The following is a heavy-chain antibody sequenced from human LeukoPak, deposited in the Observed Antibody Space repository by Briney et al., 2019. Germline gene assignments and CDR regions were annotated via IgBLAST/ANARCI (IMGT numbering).Heavy chain of an antibody. Sequence: GGSLRLSCAASGFTFSSNWMHWVRQGPGKGLVWVSRINSDGSGTSYADSVKGRFTISRDNAKNSLYLQMNSLRAEDTSVYYCARDTNGDGWFDPWGQGTLVTVSS. CDR3: ARDTNGDGWFDP. D-gene: IGHD4-17*01. J-gene: IGHJ5*02. CDR2: INSDGSGT. CDR1: GFTFSSNW. V-gene: IGHV3-74*01.